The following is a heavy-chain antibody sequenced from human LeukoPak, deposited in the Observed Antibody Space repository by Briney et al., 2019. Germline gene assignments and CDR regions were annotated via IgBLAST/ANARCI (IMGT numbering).Heavy chain of an antibody. CDR2: ISGSGGST. D-gene: IGHD3-22*01. CDR3: ARDRGDYYAATGYFYGPPDY. Sequence: GGSLRLSCAASGFTFSSYAMSWVRQAPGKGLEWVSAISGSGGSTYYADSVKGRFTISRDNSKDTLYLQLNSLSVEDTAVYYCARDRGDYYAATGYFYGPPDYWGQGTLVTVSS. J-gene: IGHJ4*02. V-gene: IGHV3-23*01. CDR1: GFTFSSYA.